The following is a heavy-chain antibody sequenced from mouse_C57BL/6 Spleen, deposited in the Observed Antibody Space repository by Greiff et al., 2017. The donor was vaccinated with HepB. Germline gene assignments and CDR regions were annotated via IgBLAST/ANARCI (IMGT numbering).Heavy chain of an antibody. CDR1: GYAFSSSW. J-gene: IGHJ3*01. D-gene: IGHD1-1*01. Sequence: VQLQQSGPELVKPGASVKISCKASGYAFSSSWMNWVKQRPGKGLEWIGRIYPGDGDTNYNGKFKGKATLTADKSSSTAYMQLSSLTSEDSAVYFCARGGYGSSYEAWFAYWGQGTLVTVSA. V-gene: IGHV1-82*01. CDR2: IYPGDGDT. CDR3: ARGGYGSSYEAWFAY.